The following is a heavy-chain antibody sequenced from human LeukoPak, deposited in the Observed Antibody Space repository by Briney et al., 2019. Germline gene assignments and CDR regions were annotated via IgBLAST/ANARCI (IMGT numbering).Heavy chain of an antibody. Sequence: GGSLRLSCAASGFTFSSYSMNWVRQAPGKGLEWVSYISSSSSTIYYADSVKGRFTISRDNAKNSLYLQMNSLRAEDTAVYYCARTYEPYYYYYGMDVWGQGTTVTVSS. CDR1: GFTFSSYS. D-gene: IGHD5-12*01. J-gene: IGHJ6*02. CDR3: ARTYEPYYYYYGMDV. CDR2: ISSSSSTI. V-gene: IGHV3-48*01.